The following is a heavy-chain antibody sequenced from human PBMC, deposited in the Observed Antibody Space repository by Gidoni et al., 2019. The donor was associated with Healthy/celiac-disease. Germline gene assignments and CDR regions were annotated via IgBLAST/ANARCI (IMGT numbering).Heavy chain of an antibody. CDR1: GCTFSNAW. CDR3: TTDIGVYDYVWGSQTTDY. D-gene: IGHD3-16*01. J-gene: IGHJ4*02. CDR2: ITSKTDGGTT. Sequence: EVQLVESGGGLVKPGGSLRLSCAASGCTFSNAWRRWVRQAPGKGLEWVGRITSKTDGGTTDYAAPVKGRFTISRDDSKNTLYLQMNSLKTEDTAVYSCTTDIGVYDYVWGSQTTDYWGQGTLVTVSS. V-gene: IGHV3-15*01.